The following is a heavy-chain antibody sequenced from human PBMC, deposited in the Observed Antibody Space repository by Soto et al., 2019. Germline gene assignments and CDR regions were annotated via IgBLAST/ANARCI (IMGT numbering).Heavy chain of an antibody. V-gene: IGHV3-7*03. CDR2: INEDGSRT. Sequence: EMQMVASGGGLVQPGGSLRVSCAASGFPFSTYWMTWVRQAPGQGLECVANINEDGSRTNYVDSVKGRFTISRDNANNSLYLQMNNLRADDTAIYYCALDLWGPDYWGQGTRVTVSS. J-gene: IGHJ4*02. D-gene: IGHD2-21*01. CDR3: ALDLWGPDY. CDR1: GFPFSTYW.